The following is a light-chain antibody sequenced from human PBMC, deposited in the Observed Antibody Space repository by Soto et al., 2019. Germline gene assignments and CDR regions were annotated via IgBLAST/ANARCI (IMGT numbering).Light chain of an antibody. Sequence: EIVLTHSPATLSSFPCDIVTLSCRASQAVNTRLAWYQHKPGQAPRLLIYLTSNRAAGIPARFSGSGSETDFTLTISDVEPEDFAVYYCHQRQSWPRTFGQGTKVDIK. CDR3: HQRQSWPRT. J-gene: IGKJ1*01. CDR2: LTS. V-gene: IGKV3-11*01. CDR1: QAVNTR.